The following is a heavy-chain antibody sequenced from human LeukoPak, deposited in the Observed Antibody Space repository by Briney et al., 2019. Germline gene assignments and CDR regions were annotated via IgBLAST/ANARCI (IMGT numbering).Heavy chain of an antibody. V-gene: IGHV3-23*01. CDR3: AKVRYFDWLFGDFDY. D-gene: IGHD3-9*01. Sequence: SGGSLRLSCAASGFTFSSYAMSWVRQAPGKGLEWVSAISGSGGSTYYADSVKGRFTISRDNSKNTLYLQMNSLRAEDTAVYYCAKVRYFDWLFGDFDYWGQGTLVTVSS. CDR2: ISGSGGST. J-gene: IGHJ4*02. CDR1: GFTFSSYA.